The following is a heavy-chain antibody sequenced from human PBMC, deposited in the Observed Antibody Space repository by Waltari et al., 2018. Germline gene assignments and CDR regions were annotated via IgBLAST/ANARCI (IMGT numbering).Heavy chain of an antibody. D-gene: IGHD1-7*01. V-gene: IGHV4-59*08. J-gene: IGHJ4*02. Sequence: QVQLQESGPGLVKPSETLSLTCTVSGASISNFYWSWIRLPPGKGLEWIGYIFDSGSTNYNPSLKSRVTISADTSNNQFSLKLSSVTAADTAVYYCAKLGTNVIEYWGPGTLVTVSS. CDR1: GASISNFY. CDR2: IFDSGST. CDR3: AKLGTNVIEY.